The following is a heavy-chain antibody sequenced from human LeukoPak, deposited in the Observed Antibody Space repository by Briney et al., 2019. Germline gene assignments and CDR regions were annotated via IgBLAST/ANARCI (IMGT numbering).Heavy chain of an antibody. CDR3: ARHRVSYGMDV. J-gene: IGHJ6*02. D-gene: IGHD2-8*01. Sequence: SETLSLTCTVSGGSISSSSYYWGWIRQPPGKGLEWIGSIYYSGSTYYNPSHKSRVTISVDTSKNQFSLKLSSVTAADTAVYYCARHRVSYGMDVWGQGTTVTVSS. CDR1: GGSISSSSYY. V-gene: IGHV4-39*01. CDR2: IYYSGST.